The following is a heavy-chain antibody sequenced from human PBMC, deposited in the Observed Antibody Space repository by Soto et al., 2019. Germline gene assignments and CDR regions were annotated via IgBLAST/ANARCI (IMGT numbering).Heavy chain of an antibody. Sequence: QVQLVESGGGVVQPGRSLRLSCAASGFTFSSYGMHWVRQAPGKELEWVAVISYDGSNKYYADSVKGRFTISRDNSKNTLYLQMNSLRAEDTAVYYCAKDRIVVVPAAISMWRGMDVWGQGTTVTVSS. CDR3: AKDRIVVVPAAISMWRGMDV. CDR2: ISYDGSNK. V-gene: IGHV3-30*18. D-gene: IGHD2-2*01. J-gene: IGHJ6*02. CDR1: GFTFSSYG.